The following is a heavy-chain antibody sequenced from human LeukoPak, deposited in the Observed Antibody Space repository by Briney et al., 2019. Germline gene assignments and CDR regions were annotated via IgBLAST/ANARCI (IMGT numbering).Heavy chain of an antibody. Sequence: GGSLRLSCAASGFTFSRYWMSWVRQAPGKGLEWVANIKQDGSEKFYVDSVKGRFTISRDNPKNSLYLQMNSLRAEDTAVYYCARAVSGNYDFWSGCYTDVWGKGTTVTVSS. CDR3: ARAVSGNYDFWSGCYTDV. CDR2: IKQDGSEK. D-gene: IGHD3-3*01. CDR1: GFTFSRYW. V-gene: IGHV3-7*01. J-gene: IGHJ6*03.